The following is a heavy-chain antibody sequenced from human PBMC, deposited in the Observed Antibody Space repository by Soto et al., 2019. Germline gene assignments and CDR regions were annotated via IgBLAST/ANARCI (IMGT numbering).Heavy chain of an antibody. Sequence: ASVKVSCRASRDTFTIDGISWLRQAPGQGLEWMGCISTFNSHTDYAQKVQRRVAMNTDRATGTAYMELRSLRSADTAVYYCARGPLDYNIPDFDYWGQGTLLTVPS. CDR1: RDTFTIDG. J-gene: IGHJ4*02. V-gene: IGHV1-18*01. D-gene: IGHD4-4*01. CDR2: ISTFNSHT. CDR3: ARGPLDYNIPDFDY.